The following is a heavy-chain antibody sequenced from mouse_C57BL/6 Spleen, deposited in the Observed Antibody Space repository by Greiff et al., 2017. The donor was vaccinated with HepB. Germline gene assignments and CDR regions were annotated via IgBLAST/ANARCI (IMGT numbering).Heavy chain of an antibody. CDR1: GHTFIRYW. V-gene: IGHV1-69*01. CDR3: ARGDFDY. CDR2: IDPSDSYT. J-gene: IGHJ2*01. Sequence: QVPPQQPGAEPVMPGASVKLSCKAFGHTFIRYWMHWVKQRPGQGLVWIGEIDPSDSYTNYNQKFKGKSTLTVDKSSSTAYMQLSSLTSEDSAVYYCARGDFDYWGQGTTLTVSS.